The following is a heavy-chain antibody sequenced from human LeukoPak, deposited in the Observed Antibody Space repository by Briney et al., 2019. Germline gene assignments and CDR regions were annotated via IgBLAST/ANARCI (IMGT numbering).Heavy chain of an antibody. CDR1: GFTFSSYW. D-gene: IGHD3-10*01. V-gene: IGHV3-7*05. J-gene: IGHJ6*02. CDR3: ARITDYYGMDV. Sequence: GRSLRLSCAASGFTFSSYWMSWVRQAPGKGLEWVANIKQDGSEKYYVDSVKGRFTISRDNAKNSVYLQMNSLRAEDTAVYYCARITDYYGMDVWGQGTTVTVSS. CDR2: IKQDGSEK.